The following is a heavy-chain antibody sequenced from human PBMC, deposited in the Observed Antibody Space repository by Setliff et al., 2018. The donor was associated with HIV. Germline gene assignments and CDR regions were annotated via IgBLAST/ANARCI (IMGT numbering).Heavy chain of an antibody. CDR1: GSTFSSYW. CDR3: TRELAVPGTSFFDY. D-gene: IGHD6-19*01. J-gene: IGHJ4*02. Sequence: GESLKISCAASGSTFSSYWMSWVRQAPGKGLEWVGFIRGKRGKAYGGTTEYATSVKGRFTISRDDSKSIAYLEVNSLKTEDTAVYYCTRELAVPGTSFFDYWGQGTLVTVSS. V-gene: IGHV3-49*04. CDR2: IRGKRGKAYGGTT.